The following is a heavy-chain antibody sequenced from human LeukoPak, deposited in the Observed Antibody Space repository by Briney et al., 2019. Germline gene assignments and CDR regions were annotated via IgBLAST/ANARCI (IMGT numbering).Heavy chain of an antibody. Sequence: GGSLRLSCAASGFTFSSYGMRWVRQAPGKGLEWVSGISGSGGSTYYADSVKGRFTISRDNSKNTQYLQMNSLRAEDTAVYYCAKDVVAATLTWAFDIWGQGTMVTVSS. J-gene: IGHJ3*02. D-gene: IGHD2-15*01. CDR3: AKDVVAATLTWAFDI. CDR1: GFTFSSYG. V-gene: IGHV3-23*01. CDR2: ISGSGGST.